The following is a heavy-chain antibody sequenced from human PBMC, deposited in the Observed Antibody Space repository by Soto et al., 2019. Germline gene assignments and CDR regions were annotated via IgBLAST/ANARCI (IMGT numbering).Heavy chain of an antibody. Sequence: SETLSLTCTVSGGSISSSSYYWGWIRQPPGKGLEWIGSIYYSGNTNYNPSLKSRVTISADTSKNQFSLKLTSVTAADTAVYYCARVHCNSTTCHVFDYWGRGTLVTVSS. V-gene: IGHV4-39*07. CDR3: ARVHCNSTTCHVFDY. D-gene: IGHD2-2*01. J-gene: IGHJ4*02. CDR1: GGSISSSSYY. CDR2: IYYSGNT.